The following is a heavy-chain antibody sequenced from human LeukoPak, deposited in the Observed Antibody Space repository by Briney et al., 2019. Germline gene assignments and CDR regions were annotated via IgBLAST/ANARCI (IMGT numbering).Heavy chain of an antibody. D-gene: IGHD2-15*01. J-gene: IGHJ4*02. CDR3: ATSAFDY. Sequence: GASVKVSCKASGYTFTSYYMHWGRQAPGQGLEWMGTFNPSGNSTSYAEKFQGRVTLTRDTSTSTVYMELSSLRSEDTAVYYCATSAFDYWGQGTLVTVPS. V-gene: IGHV1-46*01. CDR2: FNPSGNST. CDR1: GYTFTSYY.